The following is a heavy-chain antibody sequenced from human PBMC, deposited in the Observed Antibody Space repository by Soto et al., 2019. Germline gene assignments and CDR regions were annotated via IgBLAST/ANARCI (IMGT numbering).Heavy chain of an antibody. J-gene: IGHJ4*02. Sequence: GGSLRLSCAASGFTFSSYAMSWVRQAPGKGLEWVSAISGSGGSTYYADSVKGRFTISRDNSKNTLYLQMNSLRAEDTAVYYCAKEDPEYYDYVWGPLDYWGQGTLVTVSS. D-gene: IGHD3-16*01. CDR1: GFTFSSYA. CDR3: AKEDPEYYDYVWGPLDY. CDR2: ISGSGGST. V-gene: IGHV3-23*01.